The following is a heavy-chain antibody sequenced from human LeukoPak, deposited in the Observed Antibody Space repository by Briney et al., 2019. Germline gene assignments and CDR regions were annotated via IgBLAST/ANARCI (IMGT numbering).Heavy chain of an antibody. D-gene: IGHD2-8*01. J-gene: IGHJ6*03. CDR3: ARSAEHCANGVCFTKYYMDV. CDR1: GHTFTASY. Sequence: SVKVSCKSSGHTFTASYIHWVRQAPGQGLEWMGRINPNSGDTDYAQRFQGRVTMTRDTSINTAYMEVRRLTSDDTADYYCARSAEHCANGVCFTKYYMDVWGTGTTVTVSS. CDR2: INPNSGDT. V-gene: IGHV1-2*02.